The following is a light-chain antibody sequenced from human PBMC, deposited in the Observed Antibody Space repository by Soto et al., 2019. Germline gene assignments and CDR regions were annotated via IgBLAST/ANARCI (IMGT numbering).Light chain of an antibody. Sequence: QSALTQPPSASGSPGQSVTISCTGTSSDVGGYNYVSWYQQHPGKAPKLMIYEVSKRPSGVPDRFSGSKPGNTASLTVSGLQAEDEADYYCSSYAGSNIPYVFGTGTKVTVL. CDR3: SSYAGSNIPYV. V-gene: IGLV2-8*01. J-gene: IGLJ1*01. CDR2: EVS. CDR1: SSDVGGYNY.